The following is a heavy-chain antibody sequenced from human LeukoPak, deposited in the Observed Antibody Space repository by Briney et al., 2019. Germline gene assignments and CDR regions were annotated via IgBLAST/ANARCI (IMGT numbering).Heavy chain of an antibody. CDR2: ISGSGVST. V-gene: IGHV3-23*01. D-gene: IGHD5-18*01. J-gene: IGHJ4*02. CDR1: GFTFSSYS. CDR3: AKDHMSSPVTYGYSFDS. Sequence: GGSLRLSCAASGFTFSSYSMNWVRPAPGKGLEWVAAISGSGVSTRDADSVKGRFTISRDNSKNTLYLQMSSLRAEDTAVYYCAKDHMSSPVTYGYSFDSWGQGTLVTVSS.